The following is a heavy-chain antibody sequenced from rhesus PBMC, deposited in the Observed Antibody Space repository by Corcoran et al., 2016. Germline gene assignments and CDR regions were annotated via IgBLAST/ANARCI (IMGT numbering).Heavy chain of an antibody. Sequence: VQLQESGPGLVKPSETLFLTCAVSGASISGFWWTWLRQPPGKVLEWIGEINGYSGTTYYNAYLKSRVTISKDASQNQFSLKLSSMTAADTAVYFCARGGYGSSYHWGQGVLVTVSS. CDR2: INGYSGTT. D-gene: IGHD4-29*01. CDR1: GASISGFW. V-gene: IGHV4-80*01. J-gene: IGHJ4*01. CDR3: ARGGYGSSYH.